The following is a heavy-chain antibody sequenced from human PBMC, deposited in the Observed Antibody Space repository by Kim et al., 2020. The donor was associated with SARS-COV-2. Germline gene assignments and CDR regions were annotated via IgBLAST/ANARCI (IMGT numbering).Heavy chain of an antibody. V-gene: IGHV3-7*01. CDR1: GFTFSSYW. J-gene: IGHJ2*01. Sequence: GGSLRLSCAASGFTFSSYWMSWVRQAPGKGLEWVANIKQDGSEKYYVDSEKGRFTISRDNAKNSLYLQMNSLRAEDTAVYYCARDEVYYDSSGYPRIRYFDLWGRGTLVTVSS. D-gene: IGHD3-22*01. CDR3: ARDEVYYDSSGYPRIRYFDL. CDR2: IKQDGSEK.